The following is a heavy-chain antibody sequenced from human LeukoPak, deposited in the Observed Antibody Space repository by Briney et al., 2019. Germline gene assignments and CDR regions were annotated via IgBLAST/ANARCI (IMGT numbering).Heavy chain of an antibody. V-gene: IGHV4-59*01. CDR1: GGSISSYY. CDR2: IYYSGST. CDR3: ARQSSGWYDWFDP. D-gene: IGHD6-19*01. J-gene: IGHJ5*02. Sequence: PSETLSLTCTVSGGSISSYYWSWIRQPPRKGLEWIGYIYYSGSTNYNPSLKSRVTISVDTSKNQFSLKLSSVTAAGTAVYYCARQSSGWYDWFDPWGQGTLVTVSS.